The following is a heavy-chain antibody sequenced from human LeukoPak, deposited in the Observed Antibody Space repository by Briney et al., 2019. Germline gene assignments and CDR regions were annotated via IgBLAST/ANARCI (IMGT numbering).Heavy chain of an antibody. CDR2: ISGSGGST. Sequence: GGSLRLSCAASGFTFSRNWMTWVRQAPGKGLEWVSAISGSGGSTYYADSVKGRFTISRDNSKNTLYLQMNSLRAEDTAVYYCAKDVGPRRITMIVVAHLRGAFDIWGQGTMVTVSS. D-gene: IGHD3-22*01. V-gene: IGHV3-23*01. CDR3: AKDVGPRRITMIVVAHLRGAFDI. J-gene: IGHJ3*02. CDR1: GFTFSRNW.